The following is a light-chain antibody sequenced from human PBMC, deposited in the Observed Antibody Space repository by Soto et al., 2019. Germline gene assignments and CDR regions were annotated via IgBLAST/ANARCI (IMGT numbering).Light chain of an antibody. CDR3: QQYNSYSGT. CDR2: KAS. V-gene: IGKV1-5*03. Sequence: DIRMTQSPSTLSASVGDRVTITCRASQSISSWLAWYQLKPGKAPKLLIYKASSLESGVPSRFSGSGSGTEFTLTISSLQPDDFATYYCQQYNSYSGTFGQGTKVDIK. CDR1: QSISSW. J-gene: IGKJ1*01.